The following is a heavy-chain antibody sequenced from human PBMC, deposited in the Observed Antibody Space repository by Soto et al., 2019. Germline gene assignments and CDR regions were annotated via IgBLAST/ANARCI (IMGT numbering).Heavy chain of an antibody. CDR3: ARDRGYCSSTSCYSDY. J-gene: IGHJ4*02. CDR1: GGTFSSYA. V-gene: IGHV1-69*01. Sequence: QVQLVQSGAAVKKPGSSVKVSCKASGGTFSSYAISWVRQAPGQGLDWMGGIIPIFGTANYAQKFQGRVTITADESTSTAYMELSSLSSEDTAVYYCARDRGYCSSTSCYSDYWGQGTLVTVSS. D-gene: IGHD2-2*01. CDR2: IIPIFGTA.